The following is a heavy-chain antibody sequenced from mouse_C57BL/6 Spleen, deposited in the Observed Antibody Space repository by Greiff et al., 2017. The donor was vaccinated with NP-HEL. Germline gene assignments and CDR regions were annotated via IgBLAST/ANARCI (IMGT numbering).Heavy chain of an antibody. CDR2: IDPSDSET. Sequence: VQLQQPGAELVRPGSSVKLSCKASGYTFTSYWMHWVKQRPIQGLEWIGNIDPSDSETHYNQKFKDKATLTVDKSSSTAYMQLSSLTSEDSAVYYCARGRYYGSSYGGFAYWGQGTLVTVSA. D-gene: IGHD1-1*01. CDR3: ARGRYYGSSYGGFAY. J-gene: IGHJ3*01. CDR1: GYTFTSYW. V-gene: IGHV1-52*01.